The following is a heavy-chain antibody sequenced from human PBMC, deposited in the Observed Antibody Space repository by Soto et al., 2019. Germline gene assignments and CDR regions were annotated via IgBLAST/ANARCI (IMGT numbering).Heavy chain of an antibody. CDR2: ISYGGDNK. J-gene: IGHJ4*02. CDR1: GFIFSDYA. CDR3: AKDRVGGTFYTPLGF. V-gene: IGHV3-30-3*02. Sequence: QVQLVESGGGVVQPGRSLRLSCAASGFIFSDYAMHWVRQAPGKGLEWVAVISYGGDNKYYADSVRGRFAISRDNLKNTLSLHLNTLRPEDTAVYHCAKDRVGGTFYTPLGFWGQGTLVTVSS. D-gene: IGHD6-19*01.